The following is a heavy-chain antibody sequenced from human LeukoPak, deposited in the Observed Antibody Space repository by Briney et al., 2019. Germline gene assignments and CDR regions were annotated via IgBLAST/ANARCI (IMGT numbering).Heavy chain of an antibody. J-gene: IGHJ4*02. Sequence: SETLSLTCAVYGGSFSGYYWSLIRQPPGKGLEWIGEINHSGSTNYNPSLKSRVTISVDTSKNQFSLKLSSVTAADTAVYYCARVPLRSGAAAYWGQGTLVTVSS. CDR3: ARVPLRSGAAAY. CDR1: GGSFSGYY. CDR2: INHSGST. D-gene: IGHD2/OR15-2a*01. V-gene: IGHV4-34*01.